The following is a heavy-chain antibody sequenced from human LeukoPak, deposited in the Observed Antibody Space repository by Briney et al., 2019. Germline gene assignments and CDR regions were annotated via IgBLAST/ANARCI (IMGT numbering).Heavy chain of an antibody. CDR3: VSTTRSSPFDN. V-gene: IGHV3-7*01. CDR2: IKQDGSDK. Sequence: GGSLRLSCAASGFTFSAYWMSWVRQAPGKGLEWLANIKQDGSDKQYVDSVKGRLAISRDNAKTSVYLQMNSLRAEDTALYYCVSTTRSSPFDNWGQGTLVTVSS. J-gene: IGHJ4*02. D-gene: IGHD1-1*01. CDR1: GFTFSAYW.